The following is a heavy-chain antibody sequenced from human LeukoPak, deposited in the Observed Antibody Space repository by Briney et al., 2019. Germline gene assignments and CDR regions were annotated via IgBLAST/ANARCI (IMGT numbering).Heavy chain of an antibody. J-gene: IGHJ4*02. D-gene: IGHD6-19*01. CDR2: IYYSGST. V-gene: IGHV4-39*01. CDR1: GGSISSSSYY. Sequence: SETLSLTCTVSGGSISSSSYYWGWIRQPPGKGLEWIGSIYYSGSTYYNPSLKSRVTISVDTSKNQFSLKLSSVTAADTAVYYCARTEISGWLDYWGQGTLVIVSS. CDR3: ARTEISGWLDY.